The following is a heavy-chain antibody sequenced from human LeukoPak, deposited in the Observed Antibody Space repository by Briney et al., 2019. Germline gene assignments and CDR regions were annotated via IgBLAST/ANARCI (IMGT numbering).Heavy chain of an antibody. CDR3: ARGRIGRLIWDYYYYYMDV. CDR2: INHSGST. CDR1: GGSFSGYY. D-gene: IGHD3/OR15-3a*01. V-gene: IGHV4-34*01. Sequence: SETLSLTCAVYGGSFSGYYWSWIRQPPRKGLKWIGEINHSGSTNYNPSLKSRVTISVDTSKNQFSLKLSSVTAADTAVYYCARGRIGRLIWDYYYYYMDVWGKGTTVTVSS. J-gene: IGHJ6*03.